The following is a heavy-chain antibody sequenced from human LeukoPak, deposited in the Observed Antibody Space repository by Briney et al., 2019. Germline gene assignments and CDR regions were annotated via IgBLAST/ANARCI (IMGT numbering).Heavy chain of an antibody. J-gene: IGHJ3*02. CDR3: HLGPPGDVFDI. Sequence: SETLSLTCTVSGGSISSGGYYWSWIRQPPGKGLEWIGEINHSGSTNYNPSLKSRVTISLDTAKNQFSLKLSSVTAADRAVYYWHLGPPGDVFDIWGQGTMVTVSS. CDR1: GGSISSGGYY. CDR2: INHSGST. V-gene: IGHV4-39*07.